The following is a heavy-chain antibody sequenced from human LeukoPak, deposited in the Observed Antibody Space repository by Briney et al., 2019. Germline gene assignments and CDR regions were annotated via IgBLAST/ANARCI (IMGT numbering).Heavy chain of an antibody. CDR3: TIGATSGSLAH. CDR2: TYTSGDT. V-gene: IGHV4-4*07. Sequence: SETLSLTCTVSGASISDNYWSWSRQPAGKALEWIGRTYTSGDTNYNPSLKSRVRVSVDTSKNQFSLNMRYVTAADTAVYYCTIGATSGSLAHWGPGTLVTVSS. CDR1: GASISDNY. J-gene: IGHJ4*02. D-gene: IGHD6-13*01.